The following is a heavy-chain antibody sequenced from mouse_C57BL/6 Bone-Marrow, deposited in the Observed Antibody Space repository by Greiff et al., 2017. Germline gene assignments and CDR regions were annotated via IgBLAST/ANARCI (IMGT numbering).Heavy chain of an antibody. CDR2: IDPEDGET. J-gene: IGHJ3*01. CDR3: ARANYYGSSYWFAY. V-gene: IGHV14-2*01. D-gene: IGHD1-1*01. CDR1: GFNIKDYY. Sequence: VHVKQSGAELVKPGASVKLSCTASGFNIKDYYMHWVKQRTEQGLEWIGRIDPEDGETKYASKFQGKATITADTSSNTAYLQLSSLTSEDTTVYYCARANYYGSSYWFAYWGQGTLVTVSA.